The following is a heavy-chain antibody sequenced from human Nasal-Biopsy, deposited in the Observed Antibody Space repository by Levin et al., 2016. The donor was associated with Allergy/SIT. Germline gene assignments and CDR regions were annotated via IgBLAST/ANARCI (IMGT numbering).Heavy chain of an antibody. Sequence: SGPTLVKPTQTITLTCSLSGFSLSIPDLGVTWLRQPPGKALEWLARIDWDEYTYFNTSLRTRLTISTDTSKTQVVLTMTDMDPVDTATYYCARIPSRNGLPWFFDYWGQGIPVSVSS. CDR1: GFSLSIPDLG. CDR2: IDWDEYT. J-gene: IGHJ4*02. CDR3: ARIPSRNGLPWFFDY. V-gene: IGHV2-70*11. D-gene: IGHD2-8*01.